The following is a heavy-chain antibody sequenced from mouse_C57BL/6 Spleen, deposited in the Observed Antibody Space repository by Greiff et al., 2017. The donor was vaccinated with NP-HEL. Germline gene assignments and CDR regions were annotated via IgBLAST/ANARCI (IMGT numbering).Heavy chain of an antibody. Sequence: ESGPGLVKPSQSLSLTCSVTGYSITSGYYWNWIRQFPGNKLEWMGYISYDGSNNYNPSLKNRISITRDTSKNQFFLKLNSVTTEDTATYYCAITGKDGFAYWGQGTLVTVSA. CDR3: AITGKDGFAY. V-gene: IGHV3-6*01. CDR2: ISYDGSN. D-gene: IGHD4-1*01. J-gene: IGHJ3*01. CDR1: GYSITSGYY.